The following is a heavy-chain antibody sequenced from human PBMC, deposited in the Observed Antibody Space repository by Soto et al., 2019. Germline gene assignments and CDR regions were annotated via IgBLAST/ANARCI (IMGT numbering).Heavy chain of an antibody. Sequence: QLQLQESGPGLVKPSETLSLTCTVSGGSISSSSYYWGWIRQPPGKGLEWMGSIYYSGSTYYNPSLKSRVTISVDTSKNQFSLKLSSVTAADTAVYYCARDGDYDSVAGLNWFDPWGQGTLVTVSS. D-gene: IGHD4-17*01. CDR3: ARDGDYDSVAGLNWFDP. CDR1: GGSISSSSYY. J-gene: IGHJ5*02. CDR2: IYYSGST. V-gene: IGHV4-39*01.